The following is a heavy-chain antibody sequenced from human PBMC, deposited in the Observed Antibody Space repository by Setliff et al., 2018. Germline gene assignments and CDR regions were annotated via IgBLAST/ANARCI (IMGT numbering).Heavy chain of an antibody. D-gene: IGHD2-21*01. J-gene: IGHJ3*02. CDR2: INHSGST. CDR1: GGSITDRNW. Sequence: TSETLSLTCALSGGSITDRNWWNWVRQPPGKGLEWIGEINHSGSTNYNPSLKSRVTISVDTSKNQFSLKLSSVTAADTAVYYCARVALVVVIRNAFDIWGQGTMVTVSS. V-gene: IGHV4-4*02. CDR3: ARVALVVVIRNAFDI.